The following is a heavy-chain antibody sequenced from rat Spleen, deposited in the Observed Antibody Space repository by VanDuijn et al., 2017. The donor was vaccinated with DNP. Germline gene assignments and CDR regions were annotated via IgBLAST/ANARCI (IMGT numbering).Heavy chain of an antibody. V-gene: IGHV5-20*01. Sequence: EVQLVESGGGLVQPGRSLKLSCAASGFTFSDYYMAWVRQAPTKGLEWVASISYDGGSTYYPDSVKGRFTISRENAEKTVYLQMNSLRSEDTATYYCATEGVYGGYKGGAMDAWGQGTSVTVSS. D-gene: IGHD1-11*01. CDR1: GFTFSDYY. J-gene: IGHJ4*01. CDR3: ATEGVYGGYKGGAMDA. CDR2: ISYDGGST.